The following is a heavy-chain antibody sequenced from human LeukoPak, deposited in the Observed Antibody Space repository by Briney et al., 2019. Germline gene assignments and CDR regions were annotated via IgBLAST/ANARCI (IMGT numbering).Heavy chain of an antibody. J-gene: IGHJ4*02. CDR3: ARTNKYYDILTGYPGRYYFDY. V-gene: IGHV4-39*07. Sequence: SETLSLTCTVSGGSISSGDYYWSWIRQPPGKGLEWIGEINHSGSTNYNPSLKSRVTISVDTSKNQFSLKLSSVTAADTAVYYCARTNKYYDILTGYPGRYYFDYWGQGTLVTVSS. D-gene: IGHD3-9*01. CDR1: GGSISSGDYY. CDR2: INHSGST.